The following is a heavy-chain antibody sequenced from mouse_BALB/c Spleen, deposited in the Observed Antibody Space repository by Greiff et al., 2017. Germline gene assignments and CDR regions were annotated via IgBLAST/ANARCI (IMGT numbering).Heavy chain of an antibody. CDR2: IWAGGST. CDR3: ARWGGDYYFDY. J-gene: IGHJ2*01. V-gene: IGHV2-9*02. Sequence: VQGVESGPGLVAPSQSLSITCTVSGFSLTSYGVHWVRQPPGKGLEWLGVIWAGGSTNYNSALMSRLSISKDNSKSQVFLKMNSLQTDDTAMYYCARWGGDYYFDYWGQGTTLTVSS. CDR1: GFSLTSYG. D-gene: IGHD3-3*01.